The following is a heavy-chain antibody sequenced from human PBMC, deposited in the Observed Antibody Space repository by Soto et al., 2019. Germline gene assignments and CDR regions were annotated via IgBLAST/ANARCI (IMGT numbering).Heavy chain of an antibody. Sequence: QVQLRESGPGLVRPSETLSLKCTVAGGSISNGGNYWSWIRHHPGKGLECIGYIYYSGSTYYNPSIKSRVTLSLDTSENQFSLKLTSVTAADTAVYYCARGEITDDHSSTDFALRGYFDYWGQGSLVTVSS. V-gene: IGHV4-31*03. D-gene: IGHD2-2*01. J-gene: IGHJ4*02. CDR3: ARGEITDDHSSTDFALRGYFDY. CDR2: IYYSGST. CDR1: GGSISNGGNY.